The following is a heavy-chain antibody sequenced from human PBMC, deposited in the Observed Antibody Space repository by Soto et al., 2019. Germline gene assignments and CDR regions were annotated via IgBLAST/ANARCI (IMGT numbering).Heavy chain of an antibody. CDR2: ISACNGNT. V-gene: IGHV1-18*01. D-gene: IGHD3-22*01. J-gene: IGHJ4*02. CDR1: GYTFTSYG. CDR3: ARDRVRHYYDSSGYYGY. Sequence: ASVKVSCKASGYTFTSYGISWVRQAPGQGPEWMGWISACNGNTNYAQKLQGRVTMTTDTSTSTAYMELRSLRSDDTAVYYCARDRVRHYYDSSGYYGYWGQGTLVTVSS.